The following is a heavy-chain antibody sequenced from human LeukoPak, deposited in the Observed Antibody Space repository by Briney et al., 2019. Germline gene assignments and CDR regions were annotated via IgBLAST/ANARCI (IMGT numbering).Heavy chain of an antibody. D-gene: IGHD4/OR15-4a*01. V-gene: IGHV4-61*02. CDR1: GGSISSGSYY. J-gene: IGHJ4*02. CDR2: ISTSGST. Sequence: PSQTLSLTCTVSGGSISSGSYYWSWIRQPAEKGLEWIGRISTSGSTNYNPSLKSRVTISVDTSKNQFSLNLSSVTAADTAVYYCARRAGAYSHPYDYWGQGTLVTVSS. CDR3: ARRAGAYSHPYDY.